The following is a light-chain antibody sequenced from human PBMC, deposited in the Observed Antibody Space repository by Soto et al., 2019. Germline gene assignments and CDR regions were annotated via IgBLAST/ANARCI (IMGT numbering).Light chain of an antibody. CDR3: QQRSNWPT. CDR2: DAS. J-gene: IGKJ1*01. Sequence: EILLTQSPATLSLSPGERATLSCRASQSVSSYLAWYQQKPGQAPRLLIYDASNRATGIPARFSGSGSGTAFTLTLSSLEPEDFAVYYCQQRSNWPTFGQGTKVDIK. CDR1: QSVSSY. V-gene: IGKV3-11*01.